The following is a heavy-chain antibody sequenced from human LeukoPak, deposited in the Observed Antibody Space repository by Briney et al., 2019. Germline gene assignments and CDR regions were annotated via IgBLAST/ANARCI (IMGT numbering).Heavy chain of an antibody. Sequence: SETLSLTCTVSADSISSSSYFWGWIRQPRGKGLEWNERIYYSGSTYNNPTVKSPDTISVDTSKYQFSLNLSSVTAADKAVYYCARHYGQNYCSGGSCYSYYYYGMDVWGQGTTVTVSS. CDR1: ADSISSSSYF. J-gene: IGHJ6*02. CDR2: IYYSGST. D-gene: IGHD2-15*01. CDR3: ARHYGQNYCSGGSCYSYYYYGMDV. V-gene: IGHV4-39*01.